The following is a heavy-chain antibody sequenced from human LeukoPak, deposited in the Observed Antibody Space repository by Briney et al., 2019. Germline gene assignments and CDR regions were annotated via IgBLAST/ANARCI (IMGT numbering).Heavy chain of an antibody. J-gene: IGHJ4*02. V-gene: IGHV4-38-2*02. D-gene: IGHD5-12*01. Sequence: SETLSLTCTVSGYSISSGYYWSWIRQPPGKGLEWIGSIYHSGSTYYNPSLKSRVTISVDTSKNQFSLKLSSVTAADTAVYYCARDYSGYAKSPFDYWGQGTLVTVSS. CDR2: IYHSGST. CDR3: ARDYSGYAKSPFDY. CDR1: GYSISSGYY.